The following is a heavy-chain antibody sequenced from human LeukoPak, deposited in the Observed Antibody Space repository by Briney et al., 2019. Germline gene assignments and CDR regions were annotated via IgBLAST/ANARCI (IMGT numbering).Heavy chain of an antibody. J-gene: IGHJ5*02. Sequence: GESLKISCKGSGYTFTSYWIGWVRQMPGKGLEWMGIFYPGDSVTKYSPSFQGQVTISADKSISTAYLQWSSLQASDTAMYYCARGGSYRNWFDPWGQGTLVTVSS. CDR3: ARGGSYRNWFDP. CDR2: FYPGDSVT. CDR1: GYTFTSYW. V-gene: IGHV5-51*01. D-gene: IGHD3-16*02.